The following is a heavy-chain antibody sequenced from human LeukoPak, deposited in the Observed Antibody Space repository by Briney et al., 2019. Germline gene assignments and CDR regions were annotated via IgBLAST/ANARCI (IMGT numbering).Heavy chain of an antibody. D-gene: IGHD2/OR15-2a*01. V-gene: IGHV3-7*01. J-gene: IGHJ6*02. Sequence: GGSLRLSCAASGFTFSSYWMSWVRQAPGKGLEWVANIKQDGSEKYYVDSVKGRFTISRDNAKNSLYLQMNSLRAEDTAVYYCARDQKYFARQKYYYGMDVWGQGTTVTVSS. CDR3: ARDQKYFARQKYYYGMDV. CDR1: GFTFSSYW. CDR2: IKQDGSEK.